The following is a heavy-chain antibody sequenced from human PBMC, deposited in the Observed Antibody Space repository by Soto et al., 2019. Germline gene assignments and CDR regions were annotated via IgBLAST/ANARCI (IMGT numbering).Heavy chain of an antibody. J-gene: IGHJ5*02. V-gene: IGHV4-39*07. CDR3: ARGYGEYYWCISTSCPRAVSWFDP. Sequence: SETLSLTCTVSGDSITSNSYFWAWIRQPPGKGLEWIGSIYYSGTTYYNPSLKSRVTISVDRSKNQFSLKLSSVTAADTAVYYCARGYGEYYWCISTSCPRAVSWFDPWGQGTLVTVSS. D-gene: IGHD2-2*01. CDR1: GDSITSNSYF. CDR2: IYYSGTT.